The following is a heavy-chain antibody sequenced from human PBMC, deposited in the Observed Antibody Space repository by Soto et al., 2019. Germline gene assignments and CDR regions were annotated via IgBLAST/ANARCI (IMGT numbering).Heavy chain of an antibody. CDR3: AKDSEQWLDKGPTFDY. V-gene: IGHV3-23*01. CDR2: ISGSGGST. CDR1: GFTFSSYA. D-gene: IGHD6-19*01. J-gene: IGHJ4*02. Sequence: GGSLRLSCAASGFTFSSYAMSWVHQAPGKGLEWVSAISGSGGSTYYADSVKGRFTISRDNSKNTLYLQMNSLRAEDTAVYYCAKDSEQWLDKGPTFDYWGQGTLVTVSS.